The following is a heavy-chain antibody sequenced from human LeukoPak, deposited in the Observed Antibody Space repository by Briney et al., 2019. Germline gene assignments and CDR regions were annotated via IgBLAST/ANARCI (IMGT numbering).Heavy chain of an antibody. CDR2: INPSGGST. D-gene: IGHD2-15*01. CDR3: ARDSPLEYCSGGSCSTVHYGMDV. V-gene: IGHV1-46*01. Sequence: ASVKVSCKASGYTFTSYYMHWVRQAPGQGLEWRGIINPSGGSTSYAQKFQGRVTMTRDTSTSTVYMELSSLRSEDTAVYYCARDSPLEYCSGGSCSTVHYGMDVWGQGTTVTVSS. J-gene: IGHJ6*02. CDR1: GYTFTSYY.